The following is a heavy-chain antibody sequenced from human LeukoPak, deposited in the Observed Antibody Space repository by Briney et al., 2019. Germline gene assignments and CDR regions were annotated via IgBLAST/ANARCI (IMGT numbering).Heavy chain of an antibody. CDR3: ARQEIVLIPAAISSPPLAAVDY. CDR1: GGSISSSSYY. Sequence: SETLSLTCTVSGGSISSSSYYWGWIRQPPGKGLEWIGTVYHSGSTYYNPSLRSRLTMSVDTSKNQFSLKLTSVTAADTAEYYCARQEIVLIPAAISSPPLAAVDYWGQGTLVTVSS. CDR2: VYHSGST. V-gene: IGHV4-39*01. J-gene: IGHJ4*02. D-gene: IGHD2-2*01.